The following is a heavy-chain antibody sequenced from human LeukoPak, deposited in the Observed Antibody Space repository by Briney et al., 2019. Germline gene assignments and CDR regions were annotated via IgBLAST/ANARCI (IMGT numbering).Heavy chain of an antibody. D-gene: IGHD3-22*01. CDR2: IYYSGST. CDR1: GGCISSGDYY. V-gene: IGHV4-30-4*01. J-gene: IGHJ4*02. CDR3: ARVLHYYDSSGYHDY. Sequence: PSETLSFTSTVSGGCISSGDYYWSWIRQPPGKGLEWIGYIYYSGSTYYNPSLKSRVTISVDTSKNQFSLKLSSVTAADTAVYYCARVLHYYDSSGYHDYWGQGTLVTVSS.